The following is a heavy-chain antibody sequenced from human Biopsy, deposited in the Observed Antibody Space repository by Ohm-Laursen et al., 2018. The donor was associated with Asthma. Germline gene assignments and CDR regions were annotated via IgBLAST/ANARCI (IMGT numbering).Heavy chain of an antibody. CDR3: ARGPNYHGSGRAPIGMDV. V-gene: IGHV4-61*01. J-gene: IGHJ6*02. D-gene: IGHD3-10*01. CDR2: IYFTGSD. CDR1: GGSVSSDKYY. Sequence: SETLSLTCSVSGGSVSSDKYYWSWIRQPPGKGLEWLGYIYFTGSDNYNPSLKSRVTISVDTSKNQFSLRLNSVTAADTAVYYCARGPNYHGSGRAPIGMDVWGQGTTVTVSS.